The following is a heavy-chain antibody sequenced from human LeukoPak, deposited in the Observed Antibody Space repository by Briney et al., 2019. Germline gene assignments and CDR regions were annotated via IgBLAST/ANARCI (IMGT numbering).Heavy chain of an antibody. V-gene: IGHV4-61*01. J-gene: IGHJ4*02. Sequence: ASETLSLTCTVSGGSISSSSYYWSWIRQPPGKGLEWIGYIYYSGSTNYNPSLKSRVTISVDTSKNQFSLKLSSVTAADTAVYYCARALFYSSSRIGKYYFDYWGQGTLVTVSS. CDR2: IYYSGST. CDR3: ARALFYSSSRIGKYYFDY. CDR1: GGSISSSSYY. D-gene: IGHD6-13*01.